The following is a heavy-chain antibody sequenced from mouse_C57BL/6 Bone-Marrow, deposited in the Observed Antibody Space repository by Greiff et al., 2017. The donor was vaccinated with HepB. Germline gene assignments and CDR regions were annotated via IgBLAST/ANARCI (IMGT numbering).Heavy chain of an antibody. V-gene: IGHV1-53*01. D-gene: IGHD1-1*01. J-gene: IGHJ1*03. CDR2: INPSNGGT. Sequence: VQLQQPGTELVKPGASVKLSCKASGYTFTSYWMHWVKQRPGQGLEWIGNINPSNGGTNYNEKFKSKATLTVDKSSSTAYMQLGSLTSEDSAVYYWARPPYYYGSSYWYFDVWGTGTTVTVSS. CDR3: ARPPYYYGSSYWYFDV. CDR1: GYTFTSYW.